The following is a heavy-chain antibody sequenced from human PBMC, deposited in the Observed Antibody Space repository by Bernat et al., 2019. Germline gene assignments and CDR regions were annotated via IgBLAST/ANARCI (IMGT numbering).Heavy chain of an antibody. CDR3: AKGDYDFWSGYAYYYMDV. Sequence: EVQLLESGGGLVQPGGSLRLSCAASGFTFSSYAMSWVRQAPGKGLEWVSAISGSGGSTYYADSVKGRFTISRDNSKNTLYLRMNSLRAKDTAVYYCAKGDYDFWSGYAYYYMDVWGKGTTVTVSS. CDR1: GFTFSSYA. J-gene: IGHJ6*03. V-gene: IGHV3-23*01. D-gene: IGHD3-3*01. CDR2: ISGSGGST.